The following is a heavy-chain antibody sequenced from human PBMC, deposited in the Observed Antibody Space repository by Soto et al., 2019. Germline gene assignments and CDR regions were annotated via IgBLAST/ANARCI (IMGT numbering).Heavy chain of an antibody. CDR2: ISYDGSNK. CDR1: GFTFSSYG. J-gene: IGHJ5*02. D-gene: IGHD3-3*01. Sequence: QVQLVESGGGVVQPGRSLRLSCAASGFTFSSYGMHWVRQAPGKGLEWVAVISYDGSNKYYADSVQGRFTISRDNSKNTLYLQMNSLRAEDTAVYYCAQDLYDFWSGYPPYNWFDPWGQGTLVTVSS. CDR3: AQDLYDFWSGYPPYNWFDP. V-gene: IGHV3-30*18.